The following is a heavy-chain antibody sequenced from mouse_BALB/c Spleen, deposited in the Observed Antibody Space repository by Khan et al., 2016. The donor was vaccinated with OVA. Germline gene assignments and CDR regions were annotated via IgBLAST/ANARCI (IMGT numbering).Heavy chain of an antibody. V-gene: IGHV3-2*02. CDR2: ISYSGST. J-gene: IGHJ4*01. Sequence: EVQLVESGPGLVKPSQSPSLTCTVTGYSITSNYAWNWIRQFPGNKLEWMGYISYSGSTSYNPSLKSRISITRDTSKNQFFLQLNSVTTEDTATYYCARRNYYGYAVDYWGQGTSVTVSS. CDR3: ARRNYYGYAVDY. D-gene: IGHD1-1*01. CDR1: GYSITSNYA.